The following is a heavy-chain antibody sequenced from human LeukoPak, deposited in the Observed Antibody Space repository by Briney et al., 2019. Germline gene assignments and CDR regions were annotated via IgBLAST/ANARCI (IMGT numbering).Heavy chain of an antibody. D-gene: IGHD3-22*01. Sequence: GASLKISSRASEYSSNSHWIGWVRQMRQKRLEWMGIIYPGDSNTRSNPSFHGQVTISADKSISTAYLQWSLLNASATAMYYCSRQVPYDNSGYLPGGMDVWGQGNTVTVSS. CDR1: EYSSNSHW. CDR2: IYPGDSNT. J-gene: IGHJ6*02. CDR3: SRQVPYDNSGYLPGGMDV. V-gene: IGHV5-51*01.